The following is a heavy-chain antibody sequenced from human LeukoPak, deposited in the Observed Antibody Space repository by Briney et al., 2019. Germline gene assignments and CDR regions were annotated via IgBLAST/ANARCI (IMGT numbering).Heavy chain of an antibody. CDR1: GFTFSRYN. J-gene: IGHJ3*02. CDR3: AREITAGYAFDI. Sequence: PGGSLGLSCAASGFTFSRYNMHWVRQAPGKGLEWVSYISRSSSTIYYADSVRGRFTSSRDNAKNSLSLQMNSLRDEDTAVYFCAREITAGYAFDIWGQGTMVTVSS. CDR2: ISRSSSTI. D-gene: IGHD3-16*01. V-gene: IGHV3-48*02.